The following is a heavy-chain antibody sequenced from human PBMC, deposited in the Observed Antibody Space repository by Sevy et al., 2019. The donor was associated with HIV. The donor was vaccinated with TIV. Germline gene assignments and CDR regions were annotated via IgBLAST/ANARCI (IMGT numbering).Heavy chain of an antibody. J-gene: IGHJ4*02. D-gene: IGHD2-2*01. CDR1: GFTFSKYP. CDR3: ARDGGCSSTACLLYFDY. Sequence: GGSLRLSCVVSGFTFSKYPMNWVRQAPGKGLEWVSSISSSSNYIYYGGSVKGRFTISRDNAKNSLYLQMNSLRSDDTAVYYCARDGGCSSTACLLYFDYWGQGTLVTVSS. CDR2: ISSSSNYI. V-gene: IGHV3-21*01.